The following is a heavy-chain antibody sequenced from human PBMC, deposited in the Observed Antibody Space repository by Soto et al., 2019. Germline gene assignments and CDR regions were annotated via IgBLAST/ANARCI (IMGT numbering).Heavy chain of an antibody. CDR1: GFTVSSNY. CDR2: IYSGGST. CDR3: ARDTEYYDFENYYYGMDV. D-gene: IGHD3-3*01. V-gene: IGHV3-53*01. Sequence: GRSLRLSCAASGFTVSSNYMSWVRQAPGKGLEWVSVIYSGGSTYYADSVKGRFTISRDNSKNTLYLQMNSLRAEDTAVYYCARDTEYYDFENYYYGMDVWGQGTTVTVSS. J-gene: IGHJ6*02.